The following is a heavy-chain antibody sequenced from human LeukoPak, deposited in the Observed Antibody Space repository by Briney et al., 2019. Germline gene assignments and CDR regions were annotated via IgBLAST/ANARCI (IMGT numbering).Heavy chain of an antibody. Sequence: GSLRLSCAASGFTFSSYSMNWVRQAPGKGLEWVSYISTSSSSIYYADSVKGRFTISRDNAKNSLYLQMNSLRAEDTAVYYCAREISGDIVVVPAAKLTQKYSYYYMDVWGKGTTVTVSS. CDR1: GFTFSSYS. V-gene: IGHV3-48*01. CDR3: AREISGDIVVVPAAKLTQKYSYYYMDV. J-gene: IGHJ6*03. CDR2: ISTSSSSI. D-gene: IGHD2-2*01.